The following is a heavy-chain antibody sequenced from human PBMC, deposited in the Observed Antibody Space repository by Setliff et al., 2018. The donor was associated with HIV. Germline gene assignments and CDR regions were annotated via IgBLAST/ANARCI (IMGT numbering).Heavy chain of an antibody. D-gene: IGHD2-2*01. J-gene: IGHJ6*02. CDR1: GGSLSSGSHY. CDR3: GTAMYYYYGLDV. CDR2: FYTSGTT. V-gene: IGHV4-61*09. Sequence: TLSLPCSVSGGSLSSGSHYCTWLRQAAGKGLEWIGHFYTSGTTNYNPSLESRVTISVDTSKNQFSLKLSSVTAADAAVYYCGTAMYYYYGLDVWGQGIRVTVSS.